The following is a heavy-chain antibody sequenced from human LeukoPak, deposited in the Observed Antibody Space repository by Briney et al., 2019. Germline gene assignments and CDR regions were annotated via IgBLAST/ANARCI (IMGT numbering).Heavy chain of an antibody. CDR3: ARDAKSTTIFGEVPNETTYYYYYYMDV. J-gene: IGHJ6*03. Sequence: GGSLRLSCAASGFTFSSYWMTWVRQAPGKGLEWVANIKQDGSEKYYVDSVKGRFSISRDNAKKSLYLQMNSLRAEDTAVYYCARDAKSTTIFGEVPNETTYYYYYYMDVWGKGTTVTVSS. V-gene: IGHV3-7*01. CDR1: GFTFSSYW. D-gene: IGHD3-3*01. CDR2: IKQDGSEK.